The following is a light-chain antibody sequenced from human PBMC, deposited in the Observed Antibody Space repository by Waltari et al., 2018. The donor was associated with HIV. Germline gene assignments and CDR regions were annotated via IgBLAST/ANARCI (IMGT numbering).Light chain of an antibody. CDR3: QQSYSFPYT. CDR2: AAS. Sequence: DIQRTQSPSSLSESVSDGVTITRRPSQHIVSYLNWYQQKPGKAPKLLIYAASTLYAGVPSRFRGSETATDFTLTISDLQPEDFATYYCQQSYSFPYTFGQGTTLDI. CDR1: QHIVSY. V-gene: IGKV1-39*01. J-gene: IGKJ2*01.